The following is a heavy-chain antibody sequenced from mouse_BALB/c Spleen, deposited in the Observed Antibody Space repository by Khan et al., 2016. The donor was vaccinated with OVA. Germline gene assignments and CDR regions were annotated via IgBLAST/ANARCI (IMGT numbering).Heavy chain of an antibody. CDR3: VRDDYGHWYFDV. V-gene: IGHV5-17*02. CDR1: GFTFSSFG. CDR2: ISSGSNTI. Sequence: EVQLVESGGGLVQPGGSRKLSCAASGFTFSSFGMHWVRQSPEKGLEWVAYISSGSNTIHYADTVKGRFTISRDNPKNTLFLQMTSLRSEDTAMYYCVRDDYGHWYFDVWGAGTTVTVSS. J-gene: IGHJ1*01. D-gene: IGHD2-4*01.